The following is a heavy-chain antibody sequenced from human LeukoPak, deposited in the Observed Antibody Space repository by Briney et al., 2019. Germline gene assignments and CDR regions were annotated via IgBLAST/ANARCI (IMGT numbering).Heavy chain of an antibody. J-gene: IGHJ4*02. D-gene: IGHD6-19*01. Sequence: GGSLRLSCAASGFTFSSYSMSWVRQAPGKGLEWVSYISSSSSTIYYADSVKGRFTISRDNAKNSLYLQMNSLRAEDTAVYYCAREHNLIAVAGMGQWGIFDYWGQGTLVTVSS. CDR2: ISSSSSTI. V-gene: IGHV3-48*01. CDR1: GFTFSSYS. CDR3: AREHNLIAVAGMGQWGIFDY.